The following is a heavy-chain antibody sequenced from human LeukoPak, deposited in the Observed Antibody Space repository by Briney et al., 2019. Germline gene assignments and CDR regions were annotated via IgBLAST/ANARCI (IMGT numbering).Heavy chain of an antibody. CDR3: ARDRTGQQLISRKEYYYMDV. V-gene: IGHV3-66*01. J-gene: IGHJ6*03. D-gene: IGHD4-11*01. CDR2: IYSGGST. Sequence: GGSLRLSCAPSGLTVSSNYMSWVRQAPGEGLEWVSIIYSGGSTYYADSVKGRFTISRDNSKNTLYLQMNSLRAEDTAVYYCARDRTGQQLISRKEYYYMDVWGKGTTVTISS. CDR1: GLTVSSNY.